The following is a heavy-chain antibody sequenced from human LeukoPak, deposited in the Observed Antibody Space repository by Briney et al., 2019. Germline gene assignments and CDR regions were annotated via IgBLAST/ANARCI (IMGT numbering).Heavy chain of an antibody. V-gene: IGHV3-74*01. J-gene: IGHJ4*02. CDR2: INTDGRTT. D-gene: IGHD5-12*01. Sequence: PGGSLRLSCAASGFTFSNYWMHWVRQAPGKGPEWVSRINTDGRTTDYADSVKGRFSISRDNSKNTLYLQMNSLRAGDTAVYYCAKDLDIVATITGNWGQGTLVTVSS. CDR1: GFTFSNYW. CDR3: AKDLDIVATITGN.